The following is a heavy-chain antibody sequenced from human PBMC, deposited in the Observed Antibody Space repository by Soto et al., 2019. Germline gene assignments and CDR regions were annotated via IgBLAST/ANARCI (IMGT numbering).Heavy chain of an antibody. CDR3: ASYAYGESYAFDI. V-gene: IGHV4-59*01. Sequence: QVQLQESGPGLVKPSETLSLTCTVSGGSISSYYWSWIRQPPGKGLEWIGYIYYSWSTNYNPPLRRRVPIPVETSKNQFSLKVSSVTAADTAVYYCASYAYGESYAFDIWGQGTMVTVSS. CDR2: IYYSWST. CDR1: GGSISSYY. J-gene: IGHJ3*02. D-gene: IGHD4-17*01.